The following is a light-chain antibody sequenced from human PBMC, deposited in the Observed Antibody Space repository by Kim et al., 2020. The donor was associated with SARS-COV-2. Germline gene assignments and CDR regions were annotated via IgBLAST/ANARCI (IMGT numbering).Light chain of an antibody. J-gene: IGKJ1*01. V-gene: IGKV3-20*01. CDR3: QQYGSSPRT. Sequence: SPGERAALSCRASQSVSSNYLAWYQQKPGQAPRLLIYDASSRATGIPDRFSGSGSGTDFTLTISRLDPEDFAVYYCQQYGSSPRTFGQGTKVDIK. CDR2: DAS. CDR1: QSVSSNY.